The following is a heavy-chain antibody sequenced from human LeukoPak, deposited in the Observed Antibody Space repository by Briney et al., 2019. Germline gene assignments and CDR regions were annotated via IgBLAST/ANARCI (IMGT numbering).Heavy chain of an antibody. Sequence: ASVKVSCKASGGTFSSYAISWVRQAPGQGLEWMGGIIPIFGTANYAQKFQGRVTITADESTSTAYMELSSLRSEDTAVYYRASVCSGGSCYFGWFDPWGQGTLVTVSS. V-gene: IGHV1-69*13. J-gene: IGHJ5*02. CDR3: ASVCSGGSCYFGWFDP. D-gene: IGHD2-15*01. CDR2: IIPIFGTA. CDR1: GGTFSSYA.